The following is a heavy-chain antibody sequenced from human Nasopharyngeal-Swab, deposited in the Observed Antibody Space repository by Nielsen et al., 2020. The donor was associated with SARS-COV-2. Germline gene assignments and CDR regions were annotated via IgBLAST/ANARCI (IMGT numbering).Heavy chain of an antibody. D-gene: IGHD3-9*01. J-gene: IGHJ6*03. Sequence: GGSLRLSCVASGFTFSSYAMNWVRQAPGKGLEWVSAISRTYSTYYADSVKGRFTISRDNSKNTLYLQMNSLRAEDTAVYYCAKGYFDLLTGYLNYYYMDVWGKGTTVTVSS. V-gene: IGHV3-23*01. CDR3: AKGYFDLLTGYLNYYYMDV. CDR2: ISRTYST. CDR1: GFTFSSYA.